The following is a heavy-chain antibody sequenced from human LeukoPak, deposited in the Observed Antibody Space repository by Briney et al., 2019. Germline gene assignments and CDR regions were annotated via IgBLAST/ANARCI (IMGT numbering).Heavy chain of an antibody. Sequence: SETLSLTCTVSGGSISSSNYYWGWIRQPPGEGLDWIGTIYYSGSTYYNSSLKSLVTISVDTSKNHFSLKVSSVTATDTALYYCARHGALCTGGSCTRFDPWGQGTLVTVSS. V-gene: IGHV4-39*01. CDR1: GGSISSSNYY. J-gene: IGHJ5*02. D-gene: IGHD2-15*01. CDR3: ARHGALCTGGSCTRFDP. CDR2: IYYSGST.